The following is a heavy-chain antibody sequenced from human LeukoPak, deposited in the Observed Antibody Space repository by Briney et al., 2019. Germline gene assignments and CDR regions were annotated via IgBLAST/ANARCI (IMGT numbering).Heavy chain of an antibody. CDR3: AREFLRDGYNWHYFDY. D-gene: IGHD5-24*01. CDR1: GFTVSSNY. V-gene: IGHV3-53*04. Sequence: QPGGSLRLSCAASGFTVSSNYMGWVRQAPGKGLEWVSVIYSGGSTHYADSVKGRFTISRHNSKNTLYLQMNSLRAEDTAVYYCAREFLRDGYNWHYFDYWGQGTLVTVSS. CDR2: IYSGGST. J-gene: IGHJ4*02.